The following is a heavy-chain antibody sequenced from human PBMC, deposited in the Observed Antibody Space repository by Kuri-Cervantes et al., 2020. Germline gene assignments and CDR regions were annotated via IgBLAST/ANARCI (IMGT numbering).Heavy chain of an antibody. CDR1: GFTSNNYW. Sequence: GESLKISCAVSGFTSNNYWMSWVRQAPGKGLEWVAMMKRDGSESYYVDSVTGRFTISRDNAKNSLYLQMNSLRAEDTAVYYCARWGDTAMVREYYFDYWGQGTLVTVSS. CDR3: ARWGDTAMVREYYFDY. J-gene: IGHJ4*02. CDR2: MKRDGSES. D-gene: IGHD5-18*01. V-gene: IGHV3-7*01.